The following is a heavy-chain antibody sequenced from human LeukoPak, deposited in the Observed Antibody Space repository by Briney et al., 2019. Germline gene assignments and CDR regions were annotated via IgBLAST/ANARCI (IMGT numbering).Heavy chain of an antibody. CDR3: ARRYDSSGLSAYYFDY. V-gene: IGHV1-18*01. Sequence: GASVKVSCKASGYTFTSYGISWVRQAPGQGLEWMGWISAYNGNTNYAQKLQGRVTMTTDTSTSTAYMELRSLRSDDTAVYYCARRYDSSGLSAYYFDYWGQGTLVTVSS. CDR1: GYTFTSYG. D-gene: IGHD3-22*01. J-gene: IGHJ4*02. CDR2: ISAYNGNT.